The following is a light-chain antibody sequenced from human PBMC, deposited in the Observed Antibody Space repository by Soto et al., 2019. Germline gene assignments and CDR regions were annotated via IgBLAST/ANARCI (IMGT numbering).Light chain of an antibody. CDR3: SSFAGNNNLV. Sequence: QSALTQPPSASGSPGQSVTISCTGTSSDVGGYNYVSWYQQHPGKAPKLMISEVSKRPSGVTDRFSGSKSGNTASLTVSGLQAEDEDDYYCSSFAGNNNLVFGGGTKLTVL. CDR2: EVS. CDR1: SSDVGGYNY. V-gene: IGLV2-8*01. J-gene: IGLJ2*01.